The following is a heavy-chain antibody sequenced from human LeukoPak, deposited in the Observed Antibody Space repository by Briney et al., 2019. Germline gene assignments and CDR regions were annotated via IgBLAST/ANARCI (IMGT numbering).Heavy chain of an antibody. CDR3: TTVSGTSGGASHF. V-gene: IGHV3-7*01. CDR2: IKPDASEK. J-gene: IGHJ4*02. Sequence: GGPLRLSCVGSKFSFNNYWMNWVRQAPGKGLEWVANIKPDASEKSYVDSVRGRFTISRDNAENSLYLQMSSLRAEDTATYYCTTVSGTSGGASHFWGQGTLVTVSS. CDR1: KFSFNNYW. D-gene: IGHD6-25*01.